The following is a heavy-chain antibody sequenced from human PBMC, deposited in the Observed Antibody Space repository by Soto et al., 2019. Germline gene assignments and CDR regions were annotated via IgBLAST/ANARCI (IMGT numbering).Heavy chain of an antibody. V-gene: IGHV1-18*04. CDR2: IGAYNGNT. D-gene: IGHD3-22*01. Sequence: ASVKVSCKASGYTFTSYGISWVRQAPGQGLEWMGWIGAYNGNTNYAQKLQGRVTMTTDTSTSTAYMELRSLRSDDTAVYYCARNMIADWYFDLWGRGTLVTVSS. CDR1: GYTFTSYG. J-gene: IGHJ2*01. CDR3: ARNMIADWYFDL.